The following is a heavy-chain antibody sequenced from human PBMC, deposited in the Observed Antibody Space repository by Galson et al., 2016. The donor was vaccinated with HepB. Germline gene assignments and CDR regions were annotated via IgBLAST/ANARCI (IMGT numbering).Heavy chain of an antibody. CDR3: AKDGIMVAANPYHFHY. D-gene: IGHD2-15*01. CDR1: GFSFSSYA. CDR2: ITSGGTT. V-gene: IGHV3-23*01. J-gene: IGHJ4*02. Sequence: SLRLSCAASGFSFSSYAMSWVRQAPGKGLEWVSGITSGGTTYYADSVTGRFTIASDNSQHTLLLQMNSLRAEDTAVYYCAKDGIMVAANPYHFHYWGQGTPVTVSS.